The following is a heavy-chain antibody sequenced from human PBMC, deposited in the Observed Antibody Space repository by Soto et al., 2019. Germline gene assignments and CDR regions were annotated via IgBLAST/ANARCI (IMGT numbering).Heavy chain of an antibody. D-gene: IGHD2-8*01. V-gene: IGHV5-10-1*01. Sequence: LGESLKISCTGFGYTFTTFWISWVRQMPGKGLEWMGRIDPSDSHTNYSPSFQGHVTISVDKSISTAYLQWGSLKASDTAIYYCARLYCTTNTCDSWFDPWGQGTLVTVS. CDR1: GYTFTTFW. CDR2: IDPSDSHT. CDR3: ARLYCTTNTCDSWFDP. J-gene: IGHJ5*02.